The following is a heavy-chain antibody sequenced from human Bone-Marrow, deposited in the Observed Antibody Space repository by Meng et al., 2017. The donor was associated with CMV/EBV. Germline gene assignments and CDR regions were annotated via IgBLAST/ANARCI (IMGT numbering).Heavy chain of an antibody. J-gene: IGHJ4*02. D-gene: IGHD4-11*01. CDR3: ARAVQPTTVTAESDY. V-gene: IGHV3-30*02. Sequence: GESLKISCAASGFTFSNYGMHWVRQAPGKGLEWVAFTRFDGGTQYYVDSVKGRFTISRDNSKNTLYLQMNSLRAEDTAVYYCARAVQPTTVTAESDYWGQGTLVTVSS. CDR2: TRFDGGTQ. CDR1: GFTFSNYG.